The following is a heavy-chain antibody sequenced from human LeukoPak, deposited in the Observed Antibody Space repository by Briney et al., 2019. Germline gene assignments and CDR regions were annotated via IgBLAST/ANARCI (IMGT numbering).Heavy chain of an antibody. V-gene: IGHV3-20*04. J-gene: IGHJ4*02. CDR1: GFTFDDYG. Sequence: PGGSLRLSCAASGFTFDDYGMSWVRQAPGKGLEWVSGINWNGGSTGYAGSVKGRFTISRDNAKNSLYLQMNSLRAEDTAVYYCARNMYYYDSSGIGTDNFDYWGQGTLVTVSS. CDR2: INWNGGST. CDR3: ARNMYYYDSSGIGTDNFDY. D-gene: IGHD3-22*01.